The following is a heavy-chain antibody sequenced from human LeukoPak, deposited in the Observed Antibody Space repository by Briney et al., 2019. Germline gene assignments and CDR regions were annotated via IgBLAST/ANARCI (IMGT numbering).Heavy chain of an antibody. CDR3: ARFSSGCSTSSCYLTY. CDR1: GGSISNDY. J-gene: IGHJ4*02. V-gene: IGHV4-59*01. D-gene: IGHD2-2*01. Sequence: SETLSLTCTVSGGSISNDYWTWIRQPPGKGLEWIGYISYTGTTNYNPSLKSRVTISVDRSTKQVSLKLSSVTAADTAVYYCARFSSGCSTSSCYLTYWGQGTLVTVS. CDR2: ISYTGTT.